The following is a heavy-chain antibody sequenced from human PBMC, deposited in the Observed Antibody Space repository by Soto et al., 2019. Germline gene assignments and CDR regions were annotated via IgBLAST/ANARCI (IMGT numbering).Heavy chain of an antibody. V-gene: IGHV4-39*01. D-gene: IGHD3-10*02. CDR3: ARHVRRQYFDY. Sequence: QLQLQESGPGLVKPSETLSLTCTVSGGSISSSSYYWGWIRQPPGKGLEWIGSIYYSGSTYYNPSLQGRVTISVDTSKNQFSLKLSSVTAADPAVYYCARHVRRQYFDYWGQGTLVTVSS. J-gene: IGHJ4*02. CDR1: GGSISSSSYY. CDR2: IYYSGST.